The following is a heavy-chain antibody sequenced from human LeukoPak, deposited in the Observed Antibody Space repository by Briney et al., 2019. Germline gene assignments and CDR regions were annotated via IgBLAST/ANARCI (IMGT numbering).Heavy chain of an antibody. CDR3: ATRSGWTFDY. CDR2: ISSSGSTI. D-gene: IGHD2-15*01. J-gene: IGHJ4*02. Sequence: PGGSLRLSCAASGFTFSSYEMNWVRQAPGKGLEWVSYISSSGSTIYYADSVKGRFTISRDNAKHSLYLQMNSLRAEDTAVYYCATRSGWTFDYWGQGTLVTVSS. V-gene: IGHV3-48*03. CDR1: GFTFSSYE.